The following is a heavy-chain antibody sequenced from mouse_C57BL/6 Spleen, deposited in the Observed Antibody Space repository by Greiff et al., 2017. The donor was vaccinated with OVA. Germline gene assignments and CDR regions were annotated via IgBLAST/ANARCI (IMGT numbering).Heavy chain of an antibody. Sequence: VQLQQSGPELVKPGASVKMSCKASGYTFTDYNMHWVKQSHGKSLEWIGYINPNNGGTSYNQKFKGKATLTVNKSSSTAYMELRSLTSEDSAVYYGAKGSSGHPYDYDDWGKGATLTVAT. V-gene: IGHV1-22*01. CDR1: GYTFTDYN. J-gene: IGHJ2*01. D-gene: IGHD3-2*02. CDR3: AKGSSGHPYDYDD. CDR2: INPNNGGT.